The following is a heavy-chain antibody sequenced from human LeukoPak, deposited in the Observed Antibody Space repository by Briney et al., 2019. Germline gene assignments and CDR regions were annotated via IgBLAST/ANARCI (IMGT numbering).Heavy chain of an antibody. Sequence: GGSLRLSCVGSGFVFSKYAVHWVRQAPGKGLEWVAVVSYDGDFKLYGDSMKGRFTISRDNSQNMLFLQMNDLRPQDAATYFCARGPYSHDSSGFSYFLQYWGQGTVVTVSS. CDR1: GFVFSKYA. J-gene: IGHJ4*02. D-gene: IGHD6-19*01. CDR2: VSYDGDFK. V-gene: IGHV3-30-3*01. CDR3: ARGPYSHDSSGFSYFLQY.